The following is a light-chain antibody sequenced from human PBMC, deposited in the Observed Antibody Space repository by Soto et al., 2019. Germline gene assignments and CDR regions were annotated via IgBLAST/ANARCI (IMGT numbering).Light chain of an antibody. CDR1: QSVSSK. V-gene: IGKV3-15*01. CDR2: DTS. Sequence: EIVMTQSPATLSVSQGERATLSCRASQSVSSKLAWYQQKPGQAPRLLIYDTSTRATGIPARFSGSGSGTEFTLTISSLQSEDFAVYYCQQYSNWPPITFGQGTRLEIK. J-gene: IGKJ5*01. CDR3: QQYSNWPPIT.